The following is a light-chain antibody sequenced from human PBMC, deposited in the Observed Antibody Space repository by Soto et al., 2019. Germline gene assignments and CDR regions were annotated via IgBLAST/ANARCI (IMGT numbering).Light chain of an antibody. J-gene: IGLJ3*02. CDR3: QSYASSLSGWV. Sequence: QSALTQPPSVSGAPGQRVTISCTGSSSNIAAGYVVHWYQQLPGTAPKLLIYGNSNRPSGVPDRFSGSKSGTSASLAITGLQAEDEADYYCQSYASSLSGWVFGGGTKLTVL. V-gene: IGLV1-40*01. CDR2: GNS. CDR1: SSNIAAGYV.